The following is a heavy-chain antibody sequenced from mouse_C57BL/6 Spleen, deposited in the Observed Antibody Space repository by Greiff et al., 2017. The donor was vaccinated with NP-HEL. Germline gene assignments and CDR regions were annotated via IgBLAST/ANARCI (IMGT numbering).Heavy chain of an antibody. Sequence: EVNVVESGEGLVKPGGSLKLSCAASGFTFRSYAMSWVRQTPEKRLAWVAYISSGGDHISSADTVKGRFTISRDNARNTLYLQMSSQKAEDTAMYYCTRGYYGSSSYAMDYWGQGTSVTVSS. CDR1: GFTFRSYA. D-gene: IGHD1-1*01. V-gene: IGHV5-9-1*02. CDR2: ISSGGDHI. CDR3: TRGYYGSSSYAMDY. J-gene: IGHJ4*01.